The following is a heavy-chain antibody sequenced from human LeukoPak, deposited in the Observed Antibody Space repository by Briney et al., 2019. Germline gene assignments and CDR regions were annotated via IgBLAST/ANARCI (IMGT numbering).Heavy chain of an antibody. J-gene: IGHJ6*02. Sequence: GGSLRLSCAASGFTFSSYSMNWVRQAPGKGLEWVSSISSSSSYIYYADSVKGRFTISRDNAKNSLYLQMNSLRAEDTAVYYCARVEGSSSWLKYYYYGRDVGGQGTTVPVSS. D-gene: IGHD6-13*01. CDR3: ARVEGSSSWLKYYYYGRDV. CDR2: ISSSSSYI. V-gene: IGHV3-21*01. CDR1: GFTFSSYS.